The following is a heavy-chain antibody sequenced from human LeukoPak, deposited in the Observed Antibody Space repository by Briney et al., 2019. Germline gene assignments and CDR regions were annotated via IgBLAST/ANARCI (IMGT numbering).Heavy chain of an antibody. D-gene: IGHD2-21*01. V-gene: IGHV3-21*01. CDR2: ISSSSSYI. J-gene: IGHJ5*02. CDR3: ARDLSCGGDCYPTGPHHWFDP. Sequence: GGSLRLSCAASGFTFSSYSMNWVRQAPGKGLEWVSSISSSSSYIYYADSVKGRFTISRDNAKNSLYLQMSSLRAEDTAVYYCARDLSCGGDCYPTGPHHWFDPWGQGTLVTVSS. CDR1: GFTFSSYS.